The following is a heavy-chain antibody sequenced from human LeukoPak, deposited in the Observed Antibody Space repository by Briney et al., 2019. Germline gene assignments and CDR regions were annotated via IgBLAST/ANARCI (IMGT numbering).Heavy chain of an antibody. J-gene: IGHJ4*02. V-gene: IGHV3-23*01. CDR3: AKDATASPYFHWFDN. Sequence: GGSLRLSCAASGFTFSSYAMNWVRQAPGKGLEWVAGISSGDRTFHAESVKGRFTISRVKSKDTLYLQMNSLRAEDTAVYYCAKDATASPYFHWFDNWGQGTQVIVSS. D-gene: IGHD3-9*01. CDR2: ISSGDRT. CDR1: GFTFSSYA.